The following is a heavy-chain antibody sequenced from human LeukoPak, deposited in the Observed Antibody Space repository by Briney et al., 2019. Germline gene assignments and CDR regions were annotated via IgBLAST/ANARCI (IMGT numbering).Heavy chain of an antibody. CDR1: GDSISSNTYY. J-gene: IGHJ1*01. CDR3: ARGGAARLHFQN. CDR2: LFHGGRT. Sequence: SETLSLTCSVSGDSISSNTYYWGWIRQPPGKGLEWIATLFHGGRTNYNPSLQSRVTISVDTSKNQFSLNLNSVTAADTAVYYCARGGAARLHFQNWGQGTLVTVSS. V-gene: IGHV4-39*07. D-gene: IGHD6-6*01.